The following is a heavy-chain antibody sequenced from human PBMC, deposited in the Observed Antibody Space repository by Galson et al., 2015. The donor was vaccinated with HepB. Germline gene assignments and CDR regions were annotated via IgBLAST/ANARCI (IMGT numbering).Heavy chain of an antibody. Sequence: SLRLSCAASGFTFSDSAMHWVRQASGKGLEWVGRIRSKANSYATTYAASMKGRFTISRDDSKNTAYLQMNSLKTEDTAVYYCKISKDYYDSNGFYVDYWGQGTLVTVSS. D-gene: IGHD3-22*01. CDR2: IRSKANSYAT. V-gene: IGHV3-73*01. CDR3: KISKDYYDSNGFYVDY. CDR1: GFTFSDSA. J-gene: IGHJ4*01.